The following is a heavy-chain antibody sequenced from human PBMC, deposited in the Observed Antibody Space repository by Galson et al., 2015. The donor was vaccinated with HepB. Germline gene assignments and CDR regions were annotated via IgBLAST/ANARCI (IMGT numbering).Heavy chain of an antibody. CDR1: GGSFSAYY. Sequence: GGSFSAYYWTWIRQPPGKGLECSGDINHSGSTNFHPSPKSRVTISLDTSKNQFSLKLNSVTAADTAVYNCAREDADIAAMTLDHWGQGTLVTVSS. D-gene: IGHD6-25*01. J-gene: IGHJ4*02. CDR3: AREDADIAAMTLDH. CDR2: INHSGST. V-gene: IGHV4-34*01.